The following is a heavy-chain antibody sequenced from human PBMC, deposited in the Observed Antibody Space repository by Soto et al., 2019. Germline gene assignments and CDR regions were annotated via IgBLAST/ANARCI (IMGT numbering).Heavy chain of an antibody. D-gene: IGHD5-18*01. CDR3: ARHLESYGWHYFDY. Sequence: SETLSLTCTVSGGSISSYYWSWIRQPPGKGLEWIGYIYYSGSTNYNPSLKSRVTISVDTSKNQFSLKLSSVTAADTAVYYYARHLESYGWHYFDYLGQGTLVTGSS. V-gene: IGHV4-59*08. CDR1: GGSISSYY. J-gene: IGHJ4*02. CDR2: IYYSGST.